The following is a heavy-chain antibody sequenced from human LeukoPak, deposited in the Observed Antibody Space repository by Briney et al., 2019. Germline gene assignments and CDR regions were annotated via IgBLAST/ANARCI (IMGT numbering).Heavy chain of an antibody. CDR3: AAYSGSYYSFDY. J-gene: IGHJ4*02. CDR1: GYTLTELS. Sequence: ASVKVSCKVSGYTLTELSMHWVRHAPGKGLEWMGGFDPEDGETIYAQKFQGRVTMTEDTSTDTAYMELSSLRSEDTAVYYCAAYSGSYYSFDYWGQGTLVTVSS. V-gene: IGHV1-24*01. CDR2: FDPEDGET. D-gene: IGHD1-26*01.